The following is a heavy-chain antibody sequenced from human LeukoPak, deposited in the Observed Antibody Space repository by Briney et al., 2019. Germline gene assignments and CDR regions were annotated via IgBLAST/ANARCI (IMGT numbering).Heavy chain of an antibody. J-gene: IGHJ4*02. Sequence: GGSLRLSCAASGFTFSSYWMSWVRQAPGKGLEWVANINQDGSEKYYVDSVKGRFTISRDNAKNSLFLQMNSLRAEDTAVYYCARDSGRSNYYDSSGSIDYWGQGTLVTVSS. D-gene: IGHD3-22*01. V-gene: IGHV3-7*01. CDR3: ARDSGRSNYYDSSGSIDY. CDR2: INQDGSEK. CDR1: GFTFSSYW.